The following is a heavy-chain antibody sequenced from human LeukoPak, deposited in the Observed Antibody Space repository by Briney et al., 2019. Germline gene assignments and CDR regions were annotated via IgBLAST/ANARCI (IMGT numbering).Heavy chain of an antibody. V-gene: IGHV3-21*01. CDR1: GSTFSTYS. D-gene: IGHD6-19*01. CDR3: ARTRDSSGCFDF. Sequence: GGSLRLSCSASGSTFSTYSMNWVRQAPGKGLEWVSSISTGSSYIFYGDSVKGRFTISRDNADNSLYLQMNSLRAEDTAVYYCARTRDSSGCFDFWGQGTLVTVSS. CDR2: ISTGSSYI. J-gene: IGHJ4*02.